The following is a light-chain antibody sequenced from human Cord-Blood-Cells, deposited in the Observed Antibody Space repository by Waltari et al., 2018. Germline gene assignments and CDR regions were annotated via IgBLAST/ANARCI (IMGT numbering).Light chain of an antibody. Sequence: HSALTQPAPAPPSPRHSFTISCPPTSSDVGSYNLVSWYQQHPGKAPKLMIYEGSKRPSGVSNRFSGSKSGNTASLTISGLQAEDEADYYCCSYAGSSTVFGGGTKLTVL. CDR2: EGS. CDR1: SSDVGSYNL. J-gene: IGLJ2*01. V-gene: IGLV2-23*01. CDR3: CSYAGSSTV.